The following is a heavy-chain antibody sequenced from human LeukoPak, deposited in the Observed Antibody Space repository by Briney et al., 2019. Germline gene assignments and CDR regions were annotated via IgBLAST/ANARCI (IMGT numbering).Heavy chain of an antibody. CDR1: GFTFSNYA. V-gene: IGHV3-23*01. D-gene: IGHD2-2*01. J-gene: IGHJ4*02. Sequence: PGGSLRLSCAASGFTFSNYAMSWVRQAPRKGLEWVSAVSGSGGSTFYADSVKGRFTISRDNFKNSLYLQMNSLRAEDTAVYYCATQIIVVVPAAVEGSDYWGQGTLVTVSS. CDR2: VSGSGGST. CDR3: ATQIIVVVPAAVEGSDY.